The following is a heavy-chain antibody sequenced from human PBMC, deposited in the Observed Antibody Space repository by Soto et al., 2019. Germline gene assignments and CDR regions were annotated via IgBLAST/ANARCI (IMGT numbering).Heavy chain of an antibody. CDR1: GFTFDDYA. D-gene: IGHD3-10*01. J-gene: IGHJ4*02. CDR2: ISWNSGSI. Sequence: GGSLRLSCAASGFTFDDYAMHWVRQAPGKGLEWVSGISWNSGSIGYADSVKGRFTISRDNAKNSLYLQMNSLRAEDTAVYYCAKDMSRLLWFGELLDYWGQGTLVTVSS. V-gene: IGHV3-9*01. CDR3: AKDMSRLLWFGELLDY.